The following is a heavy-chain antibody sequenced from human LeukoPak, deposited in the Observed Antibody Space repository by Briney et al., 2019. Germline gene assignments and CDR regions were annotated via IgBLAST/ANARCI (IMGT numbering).Heavy chain of an antibody. V-gene: IGHV3-21*01. J-gene: IGHJ3*02. Sequence: PGGSLRLSCAASGFTFTTYWMTWVRQAPGKGLEWVSSIGGSSSSRYHADSVKGRFTTSRDNAKNSLYLQMNSLRDEDTAVYYCAREANEAFDIWGQGTMVTVSS. CDR1: GFTFTTYW. CDR2: IGGSSSSR. CDR3: AREANEAFDI.